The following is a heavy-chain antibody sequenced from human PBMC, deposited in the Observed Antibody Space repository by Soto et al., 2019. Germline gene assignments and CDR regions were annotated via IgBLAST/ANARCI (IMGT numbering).Heavy chain of an antibody. CDR1: GGTFDNFI. CDR2: IVPMLGTP. D-gene: IGHD1-26*01. J-gene: IGHJ6*02. V-gene: IGHV1-69*01. CDR3: ARNGTYSSSLSQYSDRDV. Sequence: QVQLVQSGAEVKEPGSSVRVSCKASGGTFDNFIMNWVRQTPGQGLEWMGGIVPMLGTPTYAEKFKGRVTISATESTSTMYMESTSLRSEDTAIYYCARNGTYSSSLSQYSDRDVWGQGTTVTVSS.